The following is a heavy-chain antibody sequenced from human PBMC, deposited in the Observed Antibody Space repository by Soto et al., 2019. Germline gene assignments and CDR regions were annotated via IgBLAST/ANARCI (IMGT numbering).Heavy chain of an antibody. V-gene: IGHV1-8*01. Sequence: QVQLVQSGAEVKKPGASVKVSCKASGYTFTSYDINWVRQATGQGLEWMGWMNPNSGNTGYAQKFQGRVTKTRNTSISTAYMELSSLRSEDTAVYYCARGLRYFDWLLYWFDPWGQGTLVTVSS. D-gene: IGHD3-9*01. CDR1: GYTFTSYD. CDR3: ARGLRYFDWLLYWFDP. J-gene: IGHJ5*02. CDR2: MNPNSGNT.